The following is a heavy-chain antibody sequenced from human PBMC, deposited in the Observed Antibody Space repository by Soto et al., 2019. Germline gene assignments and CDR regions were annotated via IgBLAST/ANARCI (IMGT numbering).Heavy chain of an antibody. V-gene: IGHV4-34*01. CDR3: ARTYYYGSGSYYILFDY. CDR2: INHSGST. J-gene: IGHJ4*02. CDR1: GGSFSGYY. D-gene: IGHD3-10*01. Sequence: SETLSLTCAVYGGSFSGYYWSWIRQPPGKGLEWIGEINHSGSTNYNPSLKSRVTISVDTSKNQFSLKLSSVTAADTAVYYCARTYYYGSGSYYILFDYWGQGTLVTVSS.